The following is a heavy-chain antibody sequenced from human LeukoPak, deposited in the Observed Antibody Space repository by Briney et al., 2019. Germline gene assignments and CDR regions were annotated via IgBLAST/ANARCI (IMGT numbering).Heavy chain of an antibody. CDR1: GFTFDDYA. CDR2: ISWNSGSI. J-gene: IGHJ4*02. Sequence: GGSLRLSCAASGFTFDDYAMHWVRQAPGKGLEWVSGISWNSGSIGYADSVKGRFTISRDNAKNSLYLQMNSLRAEDTALYYCAKGSERWLKLPTDIWGQGTLVTASS. CDR3: AKGSERWLKLPTDI. V-gene: IGHV3-9*01. D-gene: IGHD5-24*01.